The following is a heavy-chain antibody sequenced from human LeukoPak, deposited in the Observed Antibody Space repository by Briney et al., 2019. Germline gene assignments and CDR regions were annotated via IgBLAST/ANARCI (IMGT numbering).Heavy chain of an antibody. V-gene: IGHV3-74*01. Sequence: GGSLRLSCAASGFTFSDHWMHWVRQVPGKGLVWVSRIKTDGSWTNDADSVKGRFTMSRDSSKNTLYLQMNSLGADDTAVYYCAREVISTPSYFDYWGQGILVTVSS. CDR3: AREVISTPSYFDY. D-gene: IGHD2-2*01. CDR2: IKTDGSWT. J-gene: IGHJ4*02. CDR1: GFTFSDHW.